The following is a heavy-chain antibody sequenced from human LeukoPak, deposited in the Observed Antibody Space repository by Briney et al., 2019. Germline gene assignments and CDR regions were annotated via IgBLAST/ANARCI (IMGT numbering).Heavy chain of an antibody. CDR1: GYTFTSYD. CDR2: MNPNSGNT. CDR3: ARWQSSSWPYYYYYGMDV. J-gene: IGHJ6*02. Sequence: ASVKVSCTASGYTFTSYDINWVRQATGQGLEWMGWMNPNSGNTGYAQKFQGRVTMTRNTSISTAYMELSSLRSEDTAVYYCARWQSSSWPYYYYYGMDVWGQGTTVTVSS. V-gene: IGHV1-8*01. D-gene: IGHD6-13*01.